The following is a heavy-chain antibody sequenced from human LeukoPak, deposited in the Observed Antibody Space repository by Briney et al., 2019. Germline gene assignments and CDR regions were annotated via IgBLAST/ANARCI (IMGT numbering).Heavy chain of an antibody. CDR3: AKSPAVAGTGYFDY. J-gene: IGHJ4*02. V-gene: IGHV3-9*01. Sequence: PGRSLRLSCAASGFTFDDYAMHWVRQAPGKGLEWVSGISWNSGSIGYADSVKGRFTISRDNAKNSLYLQMNSLRAEDTALYYCAKSPAVAGTGYFDYWGQGTPVTVSS. CDR1: GFTFDDYA. CDR2: ISWNSGSI. D-gene: IGHD6-19*01.